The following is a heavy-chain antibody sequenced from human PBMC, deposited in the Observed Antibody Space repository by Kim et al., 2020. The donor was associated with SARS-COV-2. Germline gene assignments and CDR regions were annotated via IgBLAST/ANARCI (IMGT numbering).Heavy chain of an antibody. D-gene: IGHD6-19*01. Sequence: ESVKGRFTLRRDNSKNTLYLKLTSLRAGETAVYYCAKVGIAVARGWFDPWGQGTLVTVSS. CDR3: AKVGIAVARGWFDP. J-gene: IGHJ5*02. V-gene: IGHV3-23*01.